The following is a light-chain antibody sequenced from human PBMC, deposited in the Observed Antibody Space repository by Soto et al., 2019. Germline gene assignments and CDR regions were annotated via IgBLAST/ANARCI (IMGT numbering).Light chain of an antibody. CDR2: EGS. J-gene: IGLJ2*01. CDR3: CSYAGSSSHVV. Sequence: QSALTQPASVSGSPRQSITISCTGTSSDVGSYNLVSWYQQHPGKAPKLMIYEGSKRPSGVSNRFSGSKSGNTASLTISGLQAEDEADYYCCSYAGSSSHVVFGGGTQLTVL. V-gene: IGLV2-23*01. CDR1: SSDVGSYNL.